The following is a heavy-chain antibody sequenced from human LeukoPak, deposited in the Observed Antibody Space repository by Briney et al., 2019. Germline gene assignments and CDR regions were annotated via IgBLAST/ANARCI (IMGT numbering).Heavy chain of an antibody. CDR2: INHSGST. J-gene: IGHJ5*02. V-gene: IGHV4-34*01. D-gene: IGHD2-2*03. CDR1: GGSFSGYY. Sequence: SETLSLTCAVYGGSFSGYYWSWIRQPPGKGLEWIGEINHSGSTNYNPSLKSRVTISVDTSKTQFSLKLSAVTAADTAVYYCARALSLMDHDPWGQGTLVTVSS. CDR3: ARALSLMDHDP.